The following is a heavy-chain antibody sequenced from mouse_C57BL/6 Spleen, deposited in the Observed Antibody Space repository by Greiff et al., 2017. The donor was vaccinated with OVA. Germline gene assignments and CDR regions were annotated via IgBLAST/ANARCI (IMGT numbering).Heavy chain of an antibody. CDR3: AKNGPGGYAMDY. Sequence: QVQLKESGPGLVQPSQSLSITCTVSGFSLTSYGVHWVRQSPGKGLEWLGVIWRGGSTDYNAAFMSRLGITKDNSKSQVYFKMNSLQADETAIYYCAKNGPGGYAMDYWGQGTSVTVSS. D-gene: IGHD1-1*02. CDR2: IWRGGST. J-gene: IGHJ4*01. CDR1: GFSLTSYG. V-gene: IGHV2-5*01.